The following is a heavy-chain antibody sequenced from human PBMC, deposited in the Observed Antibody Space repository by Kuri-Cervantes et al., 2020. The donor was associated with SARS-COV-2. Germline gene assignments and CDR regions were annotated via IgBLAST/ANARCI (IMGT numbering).Heavy chain of an antibody. V-gene: IGHV2-5*05. D-gene: IGHD6-13*01. J-gene: IGHJ4*02. CDR3: ARNRQGIADDY. CDR1: GFSLSTSGVG. CDR2: IYWDDDK. Sequence: SGPTLVKPTQTLTLTCTFSGFSLSTSGVGVGWIRQPPGKALEWLALIYWDDDKRYGPSLKSRLTITKDTSKNQVVLTMTNMDPVDTATYYCARNRQGIADDYWGQRTLVTVSS.